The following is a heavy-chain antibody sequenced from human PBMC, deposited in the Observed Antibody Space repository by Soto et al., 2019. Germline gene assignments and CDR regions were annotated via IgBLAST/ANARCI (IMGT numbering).Heavy chain of an antibody. J-gene: IGHJ2*01. CDR2: INSDGSRT. CDR3: ARGAAGRGFFDL. Sequence: EVQLVESGGGLVQPGWSLRLSCAASGFSFSSYWMHWVRQAPGKGLVWVSRINSDGSRTNYADSVKGRFTISRDNAKNTVYLQRNSLGAEESAVYYCARGAAGRGFFDLWGRGTLVTVSS. D-gene: IGHD6-13*01. CDR1: GFSFSSYW. V-gene: IGHV3-74*01.